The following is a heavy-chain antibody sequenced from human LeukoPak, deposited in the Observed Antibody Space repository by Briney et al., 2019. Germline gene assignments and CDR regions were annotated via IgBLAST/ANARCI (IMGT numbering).Heavy chain of an antibody. Sequence: GESLKISCKGSGYNFTNYWINWVRQMPGKGLEWMGMLDPSDSYTNYSPSFQGHVSIPSDKSISTASLQWSSLKASDTAMYYCARQGSGSGPGGAFDIWGQGTMVTVSS. CDR3: ARQGSGSGPGGAFDI. CDR2: LDPSDSYT. CDR1: GYNFTNYW. D-gene: IGHD3-10*01. J-gene: IGHJ3*02. V-gene: IGHV5-10-1*01.